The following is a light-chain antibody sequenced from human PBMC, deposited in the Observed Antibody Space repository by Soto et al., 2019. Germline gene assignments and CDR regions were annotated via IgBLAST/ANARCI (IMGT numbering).Light chain of an antibody. CDR1: GSDIGSYNY. CDR3: NSYTSASTYV. J-gene: IGLJ1*01. Sequence: QSVLTQPASVSGSPGQSITISCTGTGSDIGSYNYVSWYQHHPGKVPKFIIYDVTNRPSGVSDRFSGSKSGNTASLTISGLQAEDEADYYCNSYTSASTYVFGTGTKVNVL. CDR2: DVT. V-gene: IGLV2-14*03.